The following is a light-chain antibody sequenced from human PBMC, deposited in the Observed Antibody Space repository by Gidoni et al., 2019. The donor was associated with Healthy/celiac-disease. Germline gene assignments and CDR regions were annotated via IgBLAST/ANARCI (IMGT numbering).Light chain of an antibody. V-gene: IGKV2-28*01. CDR3: MQALQTWT. CDR2: LGS. Sequence: DIVMTQSPLSLPVTPGEPASISCRSSQSLLHSNGYNYLDWYLQKPGQSPQLLIYLGSNRASGVPDRFSGSGSDTDFTLKISRVEAEDVGVYYCMQALQTWTFGQXTKVEIK. CDR1: QSLLHSNGYNY. J-gene: IGKJ1*01.